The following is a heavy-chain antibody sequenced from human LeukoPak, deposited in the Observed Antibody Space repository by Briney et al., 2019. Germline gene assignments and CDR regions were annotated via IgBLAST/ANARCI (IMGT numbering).Heavy chain of an antibody. D-gene: IGHD1-26*01. CDR1: GYTFTNYG. J-gene: IGHJ4*02. CDR3: ARDEGSYGPLYFDY. CDR2: ISTYSGNT. V-gene: IGHV1-18*01. Sequence: ASVKVSCKAFGYTFTNYGISWVRQAPGQGLEWMGWISTYSGNTNYAQKLQGRVTMTRDTSTSTAYMELRSLRSDDTAVYYCARDEGSYGPLYFDYWGQGTLVPVSS.